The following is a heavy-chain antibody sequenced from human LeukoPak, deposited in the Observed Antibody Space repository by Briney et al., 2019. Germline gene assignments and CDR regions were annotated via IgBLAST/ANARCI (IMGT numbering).Heavy chain of an antibody. V-gene: IGHV2-70*11. J-gene: IGHJ4*02. CDR2: IDWDDDK. CDR3: ARIRGSRYYFDY. D-gene: IGHD6-13*01. CDR1: GFSLTTSGMC. Sequence: SGPTLVKPTQTLTLTCTFSGFSLTTSGMCVSWIRQPPGKALEWLARIDWDDDKYYSTSLRTRLTISKDTSKNQVVLTMTNMDPLDTATYYCARIRGSRYYFDYWGQGTLVTVSS.